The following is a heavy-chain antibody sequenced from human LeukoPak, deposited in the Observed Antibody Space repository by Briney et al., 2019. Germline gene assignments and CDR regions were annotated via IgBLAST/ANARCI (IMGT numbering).Heavy chain of an antibody. CDR1: GFTFSSYG. Sequence: GGSLRLSCAASGFTFSSYGMHWVRQAPGKGLEWVAVISYDGSNKYYADSVKGRFTISRDNAKNTLYLQMNSPRAEDTAVYYCVRVWYSGYDYDFDYWGQGTLVTVSS. J-gene: IGHJ4*02. CDR3: VRVWYSGYDYDFDY. CDR2: ISYDGSNK. V-gene: IGHV3-30*03. D-gene: IGHD5-12*01.